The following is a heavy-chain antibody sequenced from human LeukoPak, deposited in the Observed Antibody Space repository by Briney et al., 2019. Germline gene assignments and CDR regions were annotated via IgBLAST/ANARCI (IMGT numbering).Heavy chain of an antibody. J-gene: IGHJ3*02. Sequence: ASVKVSCKASGYTFTNYYMHWVRQAPGQGLEWMGIINPSGGSTSYAQKLQGRVTMTRDMSTSTVYMELSSLRSEDTAVYYCARDLGSGSSSNAFDIWGQGTMVTVSS. CDR2: INPSGGST. V-gene: IGHV1-46*01. CDR3: ARDLGSGSSSNAFDI. D-gene: IGHD6-13*01. CDR1: GYTFTNYY.